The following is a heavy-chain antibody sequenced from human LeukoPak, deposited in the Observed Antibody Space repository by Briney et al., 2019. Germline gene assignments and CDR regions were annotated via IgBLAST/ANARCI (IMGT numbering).Heavy chain of an antibody. CDR1: GYTFTGYY. CDR3: ARDLYDIVVVPAAHHFDY. CDR2: INPNSGGT. V-gene: IGHV1-2*02. Sequence: ASVKVSCKASGYTFTGYYMHWVRQAPGQGLEWMGWINPNSGGTNYAQKFQGRVTMTRDTSINTAYMELSRLRSDDTAVYYCARDLYDIVVVPAAHHFDYWGQGTLVTVSS. D-gene: IGHD2-2*01. J-gene: IGHJ4*02.